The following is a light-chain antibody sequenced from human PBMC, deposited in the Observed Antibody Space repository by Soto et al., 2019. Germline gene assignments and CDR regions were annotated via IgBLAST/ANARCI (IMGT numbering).Light chain of an antibody. Sequence: QSALTQPASVSGSPGQSIAISCSGTSSDIGAFNYVSWYQQHPHKAPKLIIYEVNKRPSGVSNRFSGSKSGITASLTISGAQAEDEADYYCSSYTDISTVIFGGGTQLTVL. CDR1: SSDIGAFNY. V-gene: IGLV2-14*01. CDR3: SSYTDISTVI. J-gene: IGLJ2*01. CDR2: EVN.